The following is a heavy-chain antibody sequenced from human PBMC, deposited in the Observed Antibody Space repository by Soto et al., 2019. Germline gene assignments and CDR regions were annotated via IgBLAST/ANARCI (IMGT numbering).Heavy chain of an antibody. V-gene: IGHV3-73*02. CDR1: GFTFSDSA. J-gene: IGHJ6*02. CDR2: IRSKALSYAT. D-gene: IGHD1-1*01. CDR3: LRASWNYYYYGMDI. Sequence: EVQLVESGGGLVQPGGSLKLSCAASGFTFSDSAMHWVRQASGKGLEWVGRIRSKALSYATAYAASVQGRFTISRDDSENTAYLQMNSLKTEDTAVYYCLRASWNYYYYGMDIWDQGTTVTVSS.